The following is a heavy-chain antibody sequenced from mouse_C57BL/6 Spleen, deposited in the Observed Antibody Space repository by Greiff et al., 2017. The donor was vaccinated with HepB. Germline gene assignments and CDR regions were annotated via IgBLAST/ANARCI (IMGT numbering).Heavy chain of an antibody. CDR1: GISITTGNYR. V-gene: IGHV3-5*01. Sequence: VQLKESGPGLVKPSQTVFLTCTVTGISITTGNYRWSWIRQFPGNKLEWIGYIYYSGTITYNPSLTSRTTITRDTPKNQFFLEMNSLTAEDTATYYCARERTFITTVVATRYFDVWGTGTTVTVSS. J-gene: IGHJ1*03. CDR2: IYYSGTI. D-gene: IGHD1-1*01. CDR3: ARERTFITTVVATRYFDV.